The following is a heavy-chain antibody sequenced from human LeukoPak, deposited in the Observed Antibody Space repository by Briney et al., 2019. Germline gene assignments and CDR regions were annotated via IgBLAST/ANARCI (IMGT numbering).Heavy chain of an antibody. V-gene: IGHV1-46*01. J-gene: IGHJ3*02. CDR3: ARGPLTVDAFDI. CDR1: GYTFTSYY. Sequence: ASXKVSFKASGYTFTSYYMHWVRQAPGQGLEWMGIINPSGGSTSYSQKFQGRVTMTRDTSTSTVYMELSSLRSEDTAVYYCARGPLTVDAFDIWGQGTMVTVSS. CDR2: INPSGGST. D-gene: IGHD7-27*01.